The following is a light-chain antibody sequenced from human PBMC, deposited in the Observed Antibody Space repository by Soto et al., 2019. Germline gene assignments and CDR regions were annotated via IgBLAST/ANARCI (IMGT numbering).Light chain of an antibody. CDR1: QGIRND. CDR3: LQHNTYPWT. J-gene: IGKJ1*01. CDR2: SAS. Sequence: DMQMTQSPSSLSASVGDRVTITSRASQGIRNDLNWYQQKPGRAPKRLIYSASSLQSGVPSRFSGSGYGTEFTLTIGSLQPEDFATYYCLQHNTYPWTFGQGTKVDIK. V-gene: IGKV1-17*01.